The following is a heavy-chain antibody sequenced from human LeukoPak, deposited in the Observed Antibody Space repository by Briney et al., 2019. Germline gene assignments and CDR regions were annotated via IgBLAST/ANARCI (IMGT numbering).Heavy chain of an antibody. CDR3: TRDPEMATTLFDY. D-gene: IGHD5-24*01. V-gene: IGHV1-2*02. CDR1: GYTFTDYH. J-gene: IGHJ4*02. Sequence: GASVKVSRKSSGYTFTDYHMHRVRQAPGQGLEWMGWINPNTGDTNYAQKFQGRVTMTRDTSISAAYMELSWLRSDDTAVYYCTRDPEMATTLFDYSCRGNLVTVSS. CDR2: INPNTGDT.